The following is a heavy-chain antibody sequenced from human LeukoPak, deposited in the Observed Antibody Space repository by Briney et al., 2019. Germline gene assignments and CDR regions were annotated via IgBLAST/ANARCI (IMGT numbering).Heavy chain of an antibody. D-gene: IGHD1-1*01. CDR3: ARNWNNDY. CDR1: GFTAGSNY. Sequence: PGGSLRLSCAASGFTAGSNYMPWVRQAPGKGLVWVSRINSDGSSTSYADSVKGRFTISRDNAKNTLYLQMNSLRAEDTAVYYCARNWNNDYWGQGTLVTVSS. J-gene: IGHJ4*02. CDR2: INSDGSST. V-gene: IGHV3-74*01.